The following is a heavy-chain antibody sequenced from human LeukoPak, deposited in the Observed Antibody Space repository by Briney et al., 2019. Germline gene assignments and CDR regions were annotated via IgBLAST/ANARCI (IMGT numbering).Heavy chain of an antibody. V-gene: IGHV4-34*01. CDR1: GGSFNTYF. CDR3: AGGKDVGRSRGVMPYGMDV. CDR2: ASDGAGT. J-gene: IGHJ6*02. D-gene: IGHD3-16*01. Sequence: PSETLSLTCAVYGGSFNTYFWGWLRQPPGQGLEWIGEASDGAGTDYNPSLKSRVTISVDTSKNQLSLRLSSVTAADTAVYYCAGGKDVGRSRGVMPYGMDVWGQGTTVIVSS.